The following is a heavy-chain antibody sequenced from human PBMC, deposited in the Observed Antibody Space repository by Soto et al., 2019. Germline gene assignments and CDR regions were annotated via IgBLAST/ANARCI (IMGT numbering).Heavy chain of an antibody. V-gene: IGHV4-59*01. Sequence: QVQLQESGPGLVKPSETLSLTCTVSGGSISTYYWSWIRQPPGKGLEWIGYIYYSGSTNYNPSLKSRVTLSLDTSKNQFSLMLSSVTAADTALYYCARAPGVRFYFDSWGQGTLVTVSS. J-gene: IGHJ4*02. D-gene: IGHD4-17*01. CDR2: IYYSGST. CDR1: GGSISTYY. CDR3: ARAPGVRFYFDS.